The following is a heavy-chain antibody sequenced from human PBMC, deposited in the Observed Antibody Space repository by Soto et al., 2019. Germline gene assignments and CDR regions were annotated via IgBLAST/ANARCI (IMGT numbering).Heavy chain of an antibody. CDR3: ARVQYYAFDI. J-gene: IGHJ3*02. V-gene: IGHV4-31*03. CDR2: IYYSGST. Sequence: SETLSLTCTVSGGSISGGGYYWNWLRQHPGTGLEWIGYIYYSGSTYYNPSLKGRVTISVDTSKSQFSLKLTSVTAADTAVYYCARVQYYAFDIWGHGTVVTVSS. D-gene: IGHD3-10*01. CDR1: GGSISGGGYY.